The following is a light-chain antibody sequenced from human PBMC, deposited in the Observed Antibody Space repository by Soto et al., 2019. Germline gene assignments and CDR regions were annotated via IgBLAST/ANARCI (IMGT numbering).Light chain of an antibody. CDR1: SSDVGGYNY. V-gene: IGLV2-14*01. J-gene: IGLJ3*02. CDR3: AAWDDSLAWV. CDR2: EVS. Sequence: QSALTQPASVSGSPGQSITISCTGTSSDVGGYNYVSWYQQHPGKAPKLMIYEVSNRPSGVSNRFSGSKSGNTASLTISGLQAEDEAVYYCAAWDDSLAWVFGGGTKVTVL.